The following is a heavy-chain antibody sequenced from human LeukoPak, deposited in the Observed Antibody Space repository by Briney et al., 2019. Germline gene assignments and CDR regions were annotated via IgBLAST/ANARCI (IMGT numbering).Heavy chain of an antibody. D-gene: IGHD2-2*01. CDR2: IYYTGLT. CDR3: ARQARLYCSSTSCHPGGFDP. CDR1: GVSIISTDW. J-gene: IGHJ5*02. V-gene: IGHV4-4*02. Sequence: PSETLSLTCAVSGVSIISTDWWSWVRQTPGKGLEWIGEIYYTGLTDYNPSLKSRVSMSVDSSNSQFSLRLTSVTAADTAMYYCARQARLYCSSTSCHPGGFDPWGQGTLVTVSS.